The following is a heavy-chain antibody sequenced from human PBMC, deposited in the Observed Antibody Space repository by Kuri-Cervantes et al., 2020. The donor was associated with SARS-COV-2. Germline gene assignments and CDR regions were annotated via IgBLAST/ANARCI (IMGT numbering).Heavy chain of an antibody. V-gene: IGHV3-9*01. CDR3: ARDEDSGSYYPDAFDI. D-gene: IGHD1-26*01. CDR1: GFTFDDYA. CDR2: ISWNSGSI. J-gene: IGHJ3*02. Sequence: GGSLRLSCAASGFTFDDYAMHWVRQAPGKGLEWVSGISWNSGSIGYADSVKGRFTISRDNAKNTLYLQMNSLRAEDTAVYYCARDEDSGSYYPDAFDIWGQGTMVTVSS.